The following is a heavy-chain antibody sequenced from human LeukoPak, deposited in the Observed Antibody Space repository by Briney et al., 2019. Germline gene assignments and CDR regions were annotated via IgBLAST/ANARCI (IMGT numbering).Heavy chain of an antibody. J-gene: IGHJ4*02. CDR3: ARGPPNWGYDY. CDR1: GCTFTSYD. CDR2: MNPNSGNT. Sequence: ASVKVSCKASGCTFTSYDINWVRQATGQGLEWMGWMNPNSGNTGYAQKFQGRVTMTRNTSISTAYMELSSLRSDDTAVYYCARGPPNWGYDYWGPGTLVTVSS. V-gene: IGHV1-8*01. D-gene: IGHD7-27*01.